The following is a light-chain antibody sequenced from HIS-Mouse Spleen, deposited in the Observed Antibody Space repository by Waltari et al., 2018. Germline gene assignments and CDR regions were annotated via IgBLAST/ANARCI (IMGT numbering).Light chain of an antibody. J-gene: IGKJ4*01. CDR3: QHYNSYSKLT. Sequence: DIQMTQSPSTLSASVGDRVTITCRASQSISSWLAWYQQKPGKAPKLLIYKAFSLESGFPSRFSGTGSGTEFTLTISSLQPDDFATYYCQHYNSYSKLTFGGGTKVEIK. CDR2: KAF. CDR1: QSISSW. V-gene: IGKV1-5*03.